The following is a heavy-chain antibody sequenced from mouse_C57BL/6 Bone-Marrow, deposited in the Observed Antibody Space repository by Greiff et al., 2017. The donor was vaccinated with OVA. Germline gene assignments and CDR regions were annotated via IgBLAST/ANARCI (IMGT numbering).Heavy chain of an antibody. J-gene: IGHJ4*01. CDR2: IWRGGST. CDR3: AKPHYYAMDY. CDR1: GFSLTSYG. V-gene: IGHV2-5*01. Sequence: QVQLKESGPGLVQPSQSLSITCTVSGFSLTSYGVHWVRQSPGKGLEWLGVIWRGGSTDYTAAFMSRLSITKDNSQCQVFFKMTTLQSDDTAIYYCAKPHYYAMDYWGQGTSVTVSS.